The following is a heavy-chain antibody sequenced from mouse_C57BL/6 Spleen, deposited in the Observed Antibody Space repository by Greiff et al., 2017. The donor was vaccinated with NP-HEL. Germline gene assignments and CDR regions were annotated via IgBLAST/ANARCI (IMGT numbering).Heavy chain of an antibody. CDR3: AREDGDSYYLDY. J-gene: IGHJ2*01. CDR1: GYTFTDYT. Sequence: VQLQESGAELVKPGASVKISCKASGYTFTDYTIHWMKQRPEQGLEWIGYIYPGNGSTKYNDKFKGKATLTADKSSSTVYMQLNSLTSEDSAVYLCAREDGDSYYLDYWGQGTTVTVSA. D-gene: IGHD2-13*01. CDR2: IYPGNGST. V-gene: IGHV1-78*01.